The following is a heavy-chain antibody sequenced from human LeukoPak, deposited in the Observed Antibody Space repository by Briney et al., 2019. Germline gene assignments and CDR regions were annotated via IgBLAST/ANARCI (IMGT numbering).Heavy chain of an antibody. CDR2: INPNIGTT. J-gene: IGHJ5*01. V-gene: IGHV1-2*02. CDR3: AREEIAVGGPPPRWFDS. D-gene: IGHD6-19*01. Sequence: ASVKVSCEASGYTFTDHTIHWVRQAPGQGLEWMGWINPNIGTTNYAKRFQGRVTMTRDTSISTAYMELSRLRSDDTAVYYCAREEIAVGGPPPRWFDSWGQGTLVTVSS. CDR1: GYTFTDHT.